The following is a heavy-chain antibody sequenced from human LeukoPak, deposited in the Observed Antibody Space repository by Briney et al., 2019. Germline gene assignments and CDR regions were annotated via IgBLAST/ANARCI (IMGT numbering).Heavy chain of an antibody. J-gene: IGHJ4*02. V-gene: IGHV3-15*01. Sequence: PGGSLRLSCAARGSTFSDTWMSWVRHTPGQGLEWVGRIQSKADGGTPAYAVPVKGRFIISRDDSKNTVYLQMDSLKIEDTGVYYCTTVYYWGQGTVVTVAS. CDR3: TTVYY. CDR1: GSTFSDTW. CDR2: IQSKADGGTP.